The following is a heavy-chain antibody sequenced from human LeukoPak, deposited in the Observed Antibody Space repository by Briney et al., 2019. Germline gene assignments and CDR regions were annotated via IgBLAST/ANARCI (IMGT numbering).Heavy chain of an antibody. CDR3: ARVAGDY. CDR2: INHSGST. D-gene: IGHD3-10*01. CDR1: GGSFSGYY. Sequence: PSETLSLTCAVYGGSFSGYYWSWIRQPPGKGLEGIGEINHSGSTNYNPSLKSRVTISVDTSKNQFSLKLSSVTAADTAVYYCARVAGDYWGQGTLVTVSS. J-gene: IGHJ4*02. V-gene: IGHV4-34*01.